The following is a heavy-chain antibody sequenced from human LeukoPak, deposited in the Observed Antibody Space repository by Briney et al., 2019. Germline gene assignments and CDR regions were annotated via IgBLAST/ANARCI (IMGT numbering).Heavy chain of an antibody. Sequence: SETLSLTCAVYGGSFSGYYWSWIRQPPGKGLEWIGEINHSGSTNYNPSLKSRVTISADTSKNQFFLKVTSVTAADTAVYYCASHSSFGINWFDPWGQGTLVTVSS. CDR3: ASHSSFGINWFDP. J-gene: IGHJ5*02. D-gene: IGHD6-13*01. V-gene: IGHV4-34*01. CDR1: GGSFSGYY. CDR2: INHSGST.